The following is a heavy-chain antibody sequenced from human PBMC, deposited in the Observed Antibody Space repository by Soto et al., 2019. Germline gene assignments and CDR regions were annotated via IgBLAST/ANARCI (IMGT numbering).Heavy chain of an antibody. D-gene: IGHD2-21*01. CDR1: GLTIRSYW. CDR2: INTDGSVA. J-gene: IGHJ4*02. V-gene: IGHV3-74*03. Sequence: EVQLVESGGGLVQPGESLRLSCAASGLTIRSYWMHWVRQAPGKGLVWVSRINTDGSVAMYVDYVKGRFTISRDNAKNTRYLHMISLRAEDTAVYYCVRDRQLWRLDSWGQGTPVTVSS. CDR3: VRDRQLWRLDS.